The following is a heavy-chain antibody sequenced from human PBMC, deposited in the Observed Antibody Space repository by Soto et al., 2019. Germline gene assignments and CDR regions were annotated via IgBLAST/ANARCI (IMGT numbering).Heavy chain of an antibody. Sequence: SVKVSCDSSAYTFTSCYIHMDRQAPGQGLEWMGIINPSGGSTSYAQKFQGRVTMTRDTSTSTVYMELSSLRSEDTAVYYCARYTKVGATYSFDSWGQGTLVTVSS. CDR1: AYTFTSCY. V-gene: IGHV1-46*01. CDR3: ARYTKVGATYSFDS. D-gene: IGHD1-26*01. J-gene: IGHJ4*02. CDR2: INPSGGST.